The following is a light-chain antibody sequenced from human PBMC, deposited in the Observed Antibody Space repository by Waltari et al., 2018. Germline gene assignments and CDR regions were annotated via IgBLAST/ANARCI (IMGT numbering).Light chain of an antibody. CDR1: QSLVHSDGNTY. CDR2: RVF. Sequence: DVVMTQSPLSLPVTLGQAASISCKSSQSLVHSDGNTYLTWCQQRPGQSPRRLIYRVFNRDSGVPDRFSGSGSGTDFTLKISRVEAEDVGVYYCMQGTHWPYTFGQGTKLDIK. V-gene: IGKV2-30*02. CDR3: MQGTHWPYT. J-gene: IGKJ2*01.